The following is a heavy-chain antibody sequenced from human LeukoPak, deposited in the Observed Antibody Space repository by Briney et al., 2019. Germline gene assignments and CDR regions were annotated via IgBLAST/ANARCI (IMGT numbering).Heavy chain of an antibody. D-gene: IGHD2-2*01. CDR3: ARVRVNSCDY. Sequence: APVTISCKTSGYPLSDYYMHWVRQAPGQGLEWMGWIRGDTGDTDSPQKFRGRVTMTRDTSTDTAYLELSRLRYDDTAIYFCARVRVNSCDYWGQGTLVTVSS. V-gene: IGHV1-2*02. CDR1: GYPLSDYY. CDR2: IRGDTGDT. J-gene: IGHJ4*02.